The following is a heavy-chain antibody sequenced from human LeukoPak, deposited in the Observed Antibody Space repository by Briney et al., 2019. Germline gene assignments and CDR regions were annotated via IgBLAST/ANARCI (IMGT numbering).Heavy chain of an antibody. V-gene: IGHV3-53*01. CDR3: ARCPLYDYVWGSYLPDY. CDR2: IYSGGST. CDR1: GFTVSSNY. D-gene: IGHD3-16*02. Sequence: GGALRLSCAASGFTVSSNYMSWVRQAPGKGLEWVSVIYSGGSTYYADSVKGRFTISRDNSKNTLYLQMNSLRAEDTAVYYCARCPLYDYVWGSYLPDYWGQGTLVTVSS. J-gene: IGHJ4*02.